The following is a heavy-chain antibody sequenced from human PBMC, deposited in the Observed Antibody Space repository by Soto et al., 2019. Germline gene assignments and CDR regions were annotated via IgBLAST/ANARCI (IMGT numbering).Heavy chain of an antibody. D-gene: IGHD3-22*01. CDR2: ISGSGGST. CDR3: AKDNYYDRNFQH. CDR1: GFTFSSYA. V-gene: IGHV3-23*01. J-gene: IGHJ1*01. Sequence: XXSLRLACAASGFTFSSYAMRWVPQAPGKGLEWVSAISGSGGSTYYADSVKGRFTISRDNSKNTLYLQMNSPRAEDTAVYYCAKDNYYDRNFQHWGQGTLVTVSS.